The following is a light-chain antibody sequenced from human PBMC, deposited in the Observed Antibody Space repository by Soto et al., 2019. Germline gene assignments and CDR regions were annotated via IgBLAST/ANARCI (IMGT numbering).Light chain of an antibody. Sequence: EIVMTQSPATLSVSPGEGATLSCRASQSVSSNLAWYQQKPGQAPGLLIYGASTRATGIPARFSGSGSGTEFILTINSLQSEDFAVYYCQQYNNWPPLTFGGGTKVEIK. V-gene: IGKV3-15*01. J-gene: IGKJ4*01. CDR3: QQYNNWPPLT. CDR1: QSVSSN. CDR2: GAS.